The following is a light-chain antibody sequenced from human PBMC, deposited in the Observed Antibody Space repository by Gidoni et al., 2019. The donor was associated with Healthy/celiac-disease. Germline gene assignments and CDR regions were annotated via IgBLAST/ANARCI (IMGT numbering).Light chain of an antibody. Sequence: AIRMTQSPSSFSASTGDRVTITCRASQGISSYLAWYQQKPGKAPKLLIYAASTLQSGVPSRFSGSGSGTDFTLTISCLQSEDFATYYCQQYYSNPGTFGGGTKVEIK. CDR1: QGISSY. CDR3: QQYYSNPGT. J-gene: IGKJ4*01. CDR2: AAS. V-gene: IGKV1-8*01.